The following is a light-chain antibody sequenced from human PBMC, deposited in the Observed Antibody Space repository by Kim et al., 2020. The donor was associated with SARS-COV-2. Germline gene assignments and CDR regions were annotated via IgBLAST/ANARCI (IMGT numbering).Light chain of an antibody. CDR1: RSDVGGYNY. CDR3: CSYAGSYTYV. Sequence: GQSVNISCNGTRSDVGGYNYVSWYQQHPGKAPKLMIYDVSKRPSGVPDRFSGSKSGNTASLTISGLQAEDEADYYCCSYAGSYTYVFGTGTKVTVL. V-gene: IGLV2-11*01. CDR2: DVS. J-gene: IGLJ1*01.